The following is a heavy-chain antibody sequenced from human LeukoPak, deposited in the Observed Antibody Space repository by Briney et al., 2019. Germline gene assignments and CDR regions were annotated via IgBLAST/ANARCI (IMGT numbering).Heavy chain of an antibody. CDR1: GGSISSGGYS. CDR3: ARASYSSSWYAVGN. D-gene: IGHD6-13*01. V-gene: IGHV4-30-2*01. J-gene: IGHJ4*02. CDR2: IYHSGST. Sequence: SETLSLTCAVSGGSISSGGYSWSWIRQPPGKGLEWIGYIYHSGSTYYNPSLKSRVTISVDTSKNQFSLKVSSVTAADTAVYYCARASYSSSWYAVGNWGQGTLVTVSS.